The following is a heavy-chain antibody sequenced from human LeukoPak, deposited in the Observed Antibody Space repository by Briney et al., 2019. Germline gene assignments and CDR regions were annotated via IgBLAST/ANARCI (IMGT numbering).Heavy chain of an antibody. Sequence: PSETLSLTCTVSGGSISVYYWNRIRQPPGKGLEWIGSIHYSGSTNYNPSLKSRVTVSVDTSKNQFSLNLTSVTAADTAVYFCARAMCTSCERRWFDPWGQGTLVTVSS. CDR1: GGSISVYY. V-gene: IGHV4-59*01. D-gene: IGHD2-2*01. CDR2: IHYSGST. J-gene: IGHJ5*02. CDR3: ARAMCTSCERRWFDP.